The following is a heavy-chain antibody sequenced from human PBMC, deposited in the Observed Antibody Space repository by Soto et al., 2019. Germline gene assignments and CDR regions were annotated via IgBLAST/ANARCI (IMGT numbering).Heavy chain of an antibody. V-gene: IGHV1-46*01. Sequence: QVQLVQSGAEVKKPGASVKVSCKASGYTFTSYYMHWVRQAPGQGLEWMGIINPSGGSTSYAQKFQGRVTMTRETSTSTVYMELSSLRSEDTAVYYCAREGIVGAKSYYYGMDVWGQGTTVTVSS. J-gene: IGHJ6*02. CDR3: AREGIVGAKSYYYGMDV. CDR2: INPSGGST. CDR1: GYTFTSYY. D-gene: IGHD1-26*01.